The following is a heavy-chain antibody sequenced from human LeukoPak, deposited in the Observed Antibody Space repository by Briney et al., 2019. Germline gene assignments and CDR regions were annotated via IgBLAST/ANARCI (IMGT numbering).Heavy chain of an antibody. D-gene: IGHD2-2*03. CDR1: GFTFSSYS. CDR2: ISSSSSYI. CDR3: ARMDRKAASAEYFQH. Sequence: GGSLRLSCAASGFTFSSYSMNWVRQAPGKGLEWVSSISSSSSYIYYADPVKGRFTISRDNAKNSLYLQMNSLRAEDTAVYYCARMDRKAASAEYFQHWGQGTLVTVSS. J-gene: IGHJ1*01. V-gene: IGHV3-21*01.